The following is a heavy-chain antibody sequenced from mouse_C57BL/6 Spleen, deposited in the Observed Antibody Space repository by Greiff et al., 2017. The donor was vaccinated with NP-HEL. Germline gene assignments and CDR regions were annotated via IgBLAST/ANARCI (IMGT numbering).Heavy chain of an antibody. J-gene: IGHJ2*01. CDR3: TTRVTTVVATGGYYFDY. CDR2: IDPENGDT. D-gene: IGHD1-1*01. V-gene: IGHV14-4*01. Sequence: EVQLQQSGAELVRPGASVKLSCTASGFNIKDDYMHWVKQRPEQGLEWIGWIDPENGDTEYASKFQGKATITADTSSNTAYLQLSSLTSEDTAVYYCTTRVTTVVATGGYYFDYWGQSTTLTVSS. CDR1: GFNIKDDY.